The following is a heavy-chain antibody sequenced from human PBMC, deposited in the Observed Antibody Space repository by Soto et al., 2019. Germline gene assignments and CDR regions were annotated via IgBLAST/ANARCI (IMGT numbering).Heavy chain of an antibody. CDR2: VYSSGTT. CDR1: GGSINSYW. CDR3: ARDIGSYAYGEGY. Sequence: SETLSLTCSVSGGSINSYWWSWIRQPAGKGLEWIGRVYSSGTTDYNPSLNSRATMSVETSKNQFSLKLSSVTAADTAVYYCARDIGSYAYGEGYWGQGIQVTSP. D-gene: IGHD3-10*01. J-gene: IGHJ4*02. V-gene: IGHV4-4*07.